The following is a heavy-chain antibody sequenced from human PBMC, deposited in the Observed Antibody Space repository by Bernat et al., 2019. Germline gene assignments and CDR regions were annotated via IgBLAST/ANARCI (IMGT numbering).Heavy chain of an antibody. CDR1: GGSISSSSYY. Sequence: QLQLQESGPGLVKPSETLSLTCTVSGGSISSSSYYWGWIRQPPGKGLEWIGSISYSGSTYYNPSLKSRVTISVDTSKKQFYLKLSSVTAAGTAVYYCARPGIAVGRQGAFDYWGQGTLVSVSS. CDR2: ISYSGST. D-gene: IGHD6-19*01. J-gene: IGHJ4*02. CDR3: ARPGIAVGRQGAFDY. V-gene: IGHV4-39*01.